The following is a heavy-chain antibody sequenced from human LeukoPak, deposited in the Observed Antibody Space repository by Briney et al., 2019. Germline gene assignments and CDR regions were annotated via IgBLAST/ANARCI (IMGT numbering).Heavy chain of an antibody. CDR1: GFIVSSNY. J-gene: IGHJ4*02. CDR3: ARIPTFYYDSSGYLFDY. CDR2: IYSGGTT. D-gene: IGHD3-22*01. Sequence: GGSLRLSCVASGFIVSSNYMSWVRQAPGKGLEWVSIIYSGGTTDYADSVKGRFTISRDNSKNTLYLQMNSLRAEDTAVYYCARIPTFYYDSSGYLFDYWGQGTLVTVSS. V-gene: IGHV3-53*01.